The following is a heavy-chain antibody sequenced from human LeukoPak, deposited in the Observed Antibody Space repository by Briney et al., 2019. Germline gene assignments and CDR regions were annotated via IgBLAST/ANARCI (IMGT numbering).Heavy chain of an antibody. CDR3: ARDPGIVVVPGLSYYYMDV. J-gene: IGHJ6*03. V-gene: IGHV1-69*13. CDR2: IIPIFGTA. D-gene: IGHD2-2*01. CDR1: GGTFSSYA. Sequence: SVKVSCKASGGTFSSYAISWVRQAPGQGLEWMGGIIPIFGTANYAQKFQGRVTITADESTSTAYMELSSLRSEDTAVYYCARDPGIVVVPGLSYYYMDVWGKGTTVTVSS.